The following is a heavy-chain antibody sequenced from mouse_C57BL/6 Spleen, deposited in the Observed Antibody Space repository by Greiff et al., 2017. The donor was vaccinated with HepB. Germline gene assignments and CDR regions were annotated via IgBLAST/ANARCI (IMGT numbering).Heavy chain of an antibody. V-gene: IGHV3-6*01. Sequence: EVQLQQSGPGLVKPSQSLSLTCSVTGYSITSGYYWNWIRQFPGNKLEWMGYISYDGSNNYNPSLKNRISITRDTSKNQFFLKLNSVTTEDTATYYCASSSNYGFAYWGQGTLVTVSA. CDR3: ASSSNYGFAY. J-gene: IGHJ3*01. CDR1: GYSITSGYY. D-gene: IGHD2-5*01. CDR2: ISYDGSN.